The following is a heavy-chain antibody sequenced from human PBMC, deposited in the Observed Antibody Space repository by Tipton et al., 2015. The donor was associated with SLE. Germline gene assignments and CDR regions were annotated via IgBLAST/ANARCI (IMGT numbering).Heavy chain of an antibody. CDR2: IYYSGST. Sequence: LRLSCTVSGGSITNYYWSWIRQPPGKGLEWIGYIYYSGSTNYNPSLKSRVTISVDTSKNQFSLKLSSVTAADTAVYYCATRSAGLEWLLGDAFDIWGQGTMVTVSS. D-gene: IGHD3-3*01. CDR1: GGSITNYY. CDR3: ATRSAGLEWLLGDAFDI. J-gene: IGHJ3*02. V-gene: IGHV4-59*01.